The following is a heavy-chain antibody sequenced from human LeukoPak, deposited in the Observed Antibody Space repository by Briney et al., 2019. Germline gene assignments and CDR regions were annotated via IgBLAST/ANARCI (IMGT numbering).Heavy chain of an antibody. Sequence: GGTLRLSCAASGFTFGTYWMNWVRQAPGKGLEWVAALKHDGSETHYMDSVKGRFTISRDNAKNSLYLQMDTLRAEDTAVYYCARDPGNQGSGWYYFVYWGQGTLVTVSS. CDR1: GFTFGTYW. D-gene: IGHD6-19*01. CDR2: LKHDGSET. J-gene: IGHJ4*02. V-gene: IGHV3-7*01. CDR3: ARDPGNQGSGWYYFVY.